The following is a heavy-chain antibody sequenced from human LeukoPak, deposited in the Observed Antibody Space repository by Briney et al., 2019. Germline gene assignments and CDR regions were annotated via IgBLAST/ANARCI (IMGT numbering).Heavy chain of an antibody. D-gene: IGHD4-17*01. Sequence: ASVKVSCKASGYTFTGYYMHWVRQAPGQGLEWMGWINPNSGGTNYAQKFQGRVTMTEDTSTDTAYMELSSLRSEDTAVYYCTSYRLVADNGDATHYWGQGTLVTVSS. J-gene: IGHJ4*02. CDR2: INPNSGGT. V-gene: IGHV1-2*02. CDR1: GYTFTGYY. CDR3: TSYRLVADNGDATHY.